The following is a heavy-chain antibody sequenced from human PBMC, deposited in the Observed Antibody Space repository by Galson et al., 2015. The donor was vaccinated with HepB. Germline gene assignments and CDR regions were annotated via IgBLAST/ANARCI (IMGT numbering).Heavy chain of an antibody. J-gene: IGHJ4*02. D-gene: IGHD2-15*01. CDR2: IRSKANSYAT. V-gene: IGHV3-73*01. CDR3: VVVVVAATNY. CDR1: GFTFSGSA. Sequence: SLRLSCAASGFTFSGSAMHWVRQASGKGLEWVGRIRSKANSYATAYAASVKGRFTISRDDSKNTAYLQMNSLKTEDTAVYYCVVVVVAATNYWGQGTLVTVSS.